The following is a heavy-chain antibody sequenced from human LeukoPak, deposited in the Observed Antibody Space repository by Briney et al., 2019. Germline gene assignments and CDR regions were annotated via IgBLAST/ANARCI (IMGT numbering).Heavy chain of an antibody. V-gene: IGHV4-61*02. CDR1: GDSISSGNNY. CDR3: ARSRSGSGFGNWFDP. Sequence: SQTLSLTCTVSGDSISSGNNYWTWIRQPAGKGLEWTRRFYTSEMTYNPSLKSRVTISVDTSKNQFSLMLSSVTASDTAIYYCARSRSGSGFGNWFDPWGQGTLVTVSS. D-gene: IGHD3-22*01. CDR2: FYTSEMT. J-gene: IGHJ5*02.